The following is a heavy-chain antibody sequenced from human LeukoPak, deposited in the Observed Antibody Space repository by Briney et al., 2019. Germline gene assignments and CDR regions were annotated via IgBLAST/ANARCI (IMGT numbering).Heavy chain of an antibody. J-gene: IGHJ4*02. CDR3: ARTGLGLYSFDY. CDR1: GFTFSSYS. Sequence: PGGSLRLSCAASGFTFSSYSMNWVRQAPGKGLEWVSSISSSSYIYYADSVKGRFTISRDNAKNSVYLQMNSLRLEDTAVYYCARTGLGLYSFDYWGRGTLVTVSS. CDR2: ISSSSYI. D-gene: IGHD3/OR15-3a*01. V-gene: IGHV3-21*01.